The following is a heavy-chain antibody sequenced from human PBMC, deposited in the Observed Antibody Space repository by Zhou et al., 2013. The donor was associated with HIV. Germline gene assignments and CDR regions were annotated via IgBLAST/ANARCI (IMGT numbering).Heavy chain of an antibody. V-gene: IGHV1-24*01. D-gene: IGHD3-16*01. Sequence: QVQLLQSGAEVKEPGASAKVSCRVSGYTLTDLSIHWVRQTPGNGLEWLGRFNSEDGETVYAQRFQGRLTMTEDTSSDTVYIELTRLTSEDTGMYLCTIDRTLERRLENAFATWGQGTMVYVSS. J-gene: IGHJ3*02. CDR3: TIDRTLERRLENAFAT. CDR2: FNSEDGET. CDR1: GYTLTDLS.